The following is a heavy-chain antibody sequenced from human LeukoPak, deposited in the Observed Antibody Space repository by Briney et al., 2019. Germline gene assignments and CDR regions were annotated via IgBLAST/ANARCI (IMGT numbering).Heavy chain of an antibody. CDR3: AKGRRYSYGYAYYFDY. V-gene: IGHV3-23*01. Sequence: GGSLRLSCAASGFTFSSYAMSWVRQAPGKGLEWVSAISGSGGSTYYADSVKGRFTISRDNYKNTLYLQMNSLRAEDTAVYYCAKGRRYSYGYAYYFDYWGQGTLVTVSS. CDR1: GFTFSSYA. J-gene: IGHJ4*02. D-gene: IGHD5-18*01. CDR2: ISGSGGST.